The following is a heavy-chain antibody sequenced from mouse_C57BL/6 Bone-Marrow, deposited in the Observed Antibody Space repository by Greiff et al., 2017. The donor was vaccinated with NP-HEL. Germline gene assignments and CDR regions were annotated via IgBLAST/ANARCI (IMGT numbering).Heavy chain of an antibody. J-gene: IGHJ2*01. CDR3: ARDSNYEKGFDY. Sequence: QVQLQKSGAELVRPGASVKLSCKASGYTFTDYYINWVKQRPGQGLEWIARIYPGSGNTYYNEKFKGKATLTAEKSSSTAYMQLSSLTSEDSAVYFCARDSNYEKGFDYWGQGTTLTVSS. CDR2: IYPGSGNT. D-gene: IGHD2-5*01. CDR1: GYTFTDYY. V-gene: IGHV1-76*01.